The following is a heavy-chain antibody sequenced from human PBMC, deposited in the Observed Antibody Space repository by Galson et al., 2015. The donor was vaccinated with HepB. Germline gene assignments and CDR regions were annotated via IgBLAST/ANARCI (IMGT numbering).Heavy chain of an antibody. D-gene: IGHD3-16*02. CDR3: AKGNNDYIWGSYRYKGVDY. Sequence: SLRLSFAASGFTFSSYGMHGVRQAPGKGLEWVAVISYDGSNKYYADSVKGRFTISRDNSKNTLYLQMNSLRAEDTAVYYCAKGNNDYIWGSYRYKGVDYWGQGTLVTVSS. J-gene: IGHJ4*02. V-gene: IGHV3-30*18. CDR1: GFTFSSYG. CDR2: ISYDGSNK.